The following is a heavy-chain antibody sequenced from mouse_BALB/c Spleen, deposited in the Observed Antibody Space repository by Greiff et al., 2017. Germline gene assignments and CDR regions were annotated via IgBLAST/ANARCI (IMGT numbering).Heavy chain of an antibody. CDR2: SRNKANDYTT. Sequence: EVKLVESGGGLVQPGGSLRLSCATSGFTFSDFYMEWVRQPPGKRLAWIAASRNKANDYTTEYSASVKGRFIVSRDTSQSILYLQMNALRAEDTAIYYCARDRWFAYWGQGTLVTVSA. J-gene: IGHJ3*01. CDR3: ARDRWFAY. CDR1: GFTFSDFY. V-gene: IGHV7-1*02.